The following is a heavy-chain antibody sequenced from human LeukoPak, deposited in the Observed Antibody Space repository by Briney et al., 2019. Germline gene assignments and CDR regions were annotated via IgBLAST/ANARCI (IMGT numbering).Heavy chain of an antibody. CDR1: GFTFSDYY. CDR3: AGRGFGDSSGYYYALMDV. V-gene: IGHV3-11*01. CDR2: ISSSGSTI. Sequence: GGSLRLSCAASGFTFSDYYMSWIRQAPGKGLEWVSYISSSGSTIFYADSVRGRFTISRDNAKNSLYPQMNSLRAEDTAVYYCAGRGFGDSSGYYYALMDVWGKGTTVTVSS. D-gene: IGHD3-22*01. J-gene: IGHJ6*03.